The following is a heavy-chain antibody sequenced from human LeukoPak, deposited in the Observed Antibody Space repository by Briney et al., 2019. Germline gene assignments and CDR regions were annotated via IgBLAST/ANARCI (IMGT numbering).Heavy chain of an antibody. CDR2: IRSKANSYAT. CDR1: GFTFSGSA. V-gene: IGHV3-73*01. D-gene: IGHD4-17*01. CDR3: TRQNGDYSNWFDP. Sequence: GGSLRLSCAASGFTFSGSAMHWVRQASGKGLEWVGRIRSKANSYATAYAAPVKGWFTISRDDSKNTAYLQMNSLKTEDTAVYYCTRQNGDYSNWFDPWGQGTLVTVSS. J-gene: IGHJ5*02.